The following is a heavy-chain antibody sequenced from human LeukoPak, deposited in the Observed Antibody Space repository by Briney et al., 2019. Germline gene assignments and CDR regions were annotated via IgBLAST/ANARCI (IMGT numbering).Heavy chain of an antibody. CDR1: GYTFTSYG. D-gene: IGHD2-21*02. Sequence: ASVKVSCKASGYTFTSYGISWVRRAPGQGLEWMGWISAYNGNTNYAQKLQGRVTMTTDTSTSTAYMELRSLRSDDTAVYYCASQHAYCGGDCYRFDYWGQGTLVTVSS. V-gene: IGHV1-18*01. CDR3: ASQHAYCGGDCYRFDY. J-gene: IGHJ4*02. CDR2: ISAYNGNT.